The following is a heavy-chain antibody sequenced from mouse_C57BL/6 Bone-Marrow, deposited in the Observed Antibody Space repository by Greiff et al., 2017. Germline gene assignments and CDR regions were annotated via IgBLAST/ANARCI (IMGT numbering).Heavy chain of an antibody. J-gene: IGHJ4*01. CDR1: GFTFSSYA. CDR2: ISSGGDYI. D-gene: IGHD1-1*01. V-gene: IGHV5-9-1*02. Sequence: EVHLVESGEGLVKPGGSLKLSCAASGFTFSSYAMSWVRQTPEKRLEWVAYISSGGDYIYYADTVKGRFTISRDNARNTLYLQMSSLKSEDTAMYYCTRGTTVVANARDDWGQGTSVTVSS. CDR3: TRGTTVVANARDD.